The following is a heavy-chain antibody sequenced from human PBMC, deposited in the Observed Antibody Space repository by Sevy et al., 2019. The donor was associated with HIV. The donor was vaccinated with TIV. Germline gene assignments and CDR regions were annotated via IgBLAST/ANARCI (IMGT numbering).Heavy chain of an antibody. Sequence: GGSLRLSCAASTFTFSDYYMTWIRQAPGKGLECVSHISAGGSNIYYADSMKGRFTISRDNAKNSLYLQMNSLRAEDTAVYYCARVRYNYGSYYFDYWGQGTPVTVSS. D-gene: IGHD5-18*01. J-gene: IGHJ4*02. CDR2: ISAGGSNI. V-gene: IGHV3-11*01. CDR3: ARVRYNYGSYYFDY. CDR1: TFTFSDYY.